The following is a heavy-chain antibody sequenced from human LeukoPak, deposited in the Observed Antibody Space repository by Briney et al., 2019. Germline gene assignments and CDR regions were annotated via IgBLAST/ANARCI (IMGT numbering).Heavy chain of an antibody. Sequence: PSETLSLTCTVSGGSISSGDYYWSWIRQPPGKGLEWIGYIYYSGSTYYNPSLKSRVTISVDTSKNQFSLKLSSVTAADTAVYYCARDVCSSTSCLLDYWGQGTLVTVSS. CDR1: GGSISSGDYY. J-gene: IGHJ4*02. D-gene: IGHD2-2*01. V-gene: IGHV4-30-4*01. CDR3: ARDVCSSTSCLLDY. CDR2: IYYSGST.